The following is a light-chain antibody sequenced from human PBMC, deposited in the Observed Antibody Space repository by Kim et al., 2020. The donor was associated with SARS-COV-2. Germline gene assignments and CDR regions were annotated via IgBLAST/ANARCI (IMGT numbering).Light chain of an antibody. CDR2: DVS. J-gene: IGLJ3*02. CDR1: SSDVGGYNY. CDR3: SSYTSSSTL. Sequence: PGQSITITCTGTSSDVGGYNYVSWYQPHPGKAPHLLIYDVSKRPSGVSIRFSGSRSGNTASLTISGLQAEDESDYYCSSYTSSSTLFGGGTQLTVL. V-gene: IGLV2-14*03.